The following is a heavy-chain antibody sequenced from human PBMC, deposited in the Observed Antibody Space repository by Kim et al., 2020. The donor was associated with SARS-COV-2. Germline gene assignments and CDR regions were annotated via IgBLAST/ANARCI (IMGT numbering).Heavy chain of an antibody. Sequence: SETLSLTCTVSGGSISSYYWSWIRQPAGKGLEWIGRIYTSGSTNYNPSLKSRVTMSVDTSKNQFSLKLSSVTAADTAVYYCARDHPDIVVVPAATARGDTAMVKDAFDIWGQGTMVTVSS. CDR3: ARDHPDIVVVPAATARGDTAMVKDAFDI. CDR2: IYTSGST. D-gene: IGHD2-2*01. V-gene: IGHV4-4*07. J-gene: IGHJ3*02. CDR1: GGSISSYY.